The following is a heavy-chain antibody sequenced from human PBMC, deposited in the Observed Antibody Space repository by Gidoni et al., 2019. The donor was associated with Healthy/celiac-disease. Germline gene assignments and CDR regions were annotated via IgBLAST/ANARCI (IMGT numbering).Heavy chain of an antibody. Sequence: EVQLVESGGGLVKPGRSLRLSCTASGFTFGDYAMSWFRQAPGQGLEWVGFIRSKAYGGTTEYAASVKGRFTISRDDSKSIAYLQMNSLKTEDTAVYYCTRGPGFWSGSNNWFDPWGQGTLVTVSS. V-gene: IGHV3-49*05. CDR3: TRGPGFWSGSNNWFDP. CDR2: IRSKAYGGTT. D-gene: IGHD3-3*01. J-gene: IGHJ5*02. CDR1: GFTFGDYA.